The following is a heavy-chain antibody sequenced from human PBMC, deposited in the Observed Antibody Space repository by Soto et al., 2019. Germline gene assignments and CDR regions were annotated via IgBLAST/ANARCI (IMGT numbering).Heavy chain of an antibody. CDR2: VYYRGRS. V-gene: IGHV4-39*01. CDR3: LSTPTTVPTQAYFDY. D-gene: IGHD4-17*01. Sequence: PSETLSLTCTVSGGSVTNSSYYWGWIRQSPGKGLEWIGSVYYRGRSYSKSSVKSRVTISVDTSKNRFSLSLNSVTASDTAVYFSLSTPTTVPTQAYFDYWGPGALVTVSS. CDR1: GGSVTNSSYY. J-gene: IGHJ4*02.